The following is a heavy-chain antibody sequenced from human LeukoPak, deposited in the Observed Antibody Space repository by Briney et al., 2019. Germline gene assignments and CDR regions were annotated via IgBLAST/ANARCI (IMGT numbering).Heavy chain of an antibody. D-gene: IGHD2-15*01. CDR2: IYYSGST. CDR1: GGSISSSSYY. Sequence: SETLSLTCTVSGGSISSSSYYWGWIRQPPGKGLEWIGSIYYSGSTYYNPSLKSRVTISVDTSKNQFSLKLSSVTAADTAVYYCARHSFRYCSGGSCYPNNWFDPWGQGTLVTVSS. J-gene: IGHJ5*02. V-gene: IGHV4-39*01. CDR3: ARHSFRYCSGGSCYPNNWFDP.